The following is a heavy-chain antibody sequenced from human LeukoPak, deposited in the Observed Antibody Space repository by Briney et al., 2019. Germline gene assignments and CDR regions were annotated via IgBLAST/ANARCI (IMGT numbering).Heavy chain of an antibody. Sequence: GGSLRLSCAASGFTFSSYAMSLVRQAPGEGLEWVSAISGSGGSTYYADSVKGRFTISRDNSKNTLYLQMNSLRAEDTAVYYCAKVYPRLGYFDYWGQGTLVTVSS. V-gene: IGHV3-23*01. D-gene: IGHD6-19*01. CDR3: AKVYPRLGYFDY. CDR2: ISGSGGST. CDR1: GFTFSSYA. J-gene: IGHJ4*02.